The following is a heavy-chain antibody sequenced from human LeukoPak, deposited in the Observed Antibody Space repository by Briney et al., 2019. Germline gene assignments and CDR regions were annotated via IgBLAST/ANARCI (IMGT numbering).Heavy chain of an antibody. J-gene: IGHJ4*02. CDR3: ARVQSGSYFDY. Sequence: SETLSPTCAVYGGSFSGYYWSWIRQPPGKGLEWIGEINHSGSTNYNPSLKSRVTISVDTSKNQFSLKLSSVTAADTAVYHCARVQSGSYFDYWGQGTLVTVSS. CDR2: INHSGST. D-gene: IGHD1-26*01. CDR1: GGSFSGYY. V-gene: IGHV4-34*01.